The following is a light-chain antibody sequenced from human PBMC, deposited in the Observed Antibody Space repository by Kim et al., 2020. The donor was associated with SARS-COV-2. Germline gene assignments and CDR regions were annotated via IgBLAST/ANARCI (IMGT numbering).Light chain of an antibody. J-gene: IGKJ1*01. V-gene: IGKV3-20*01. CDR1: QCLSTSL. CDR3: QQFGTAERT. Sequence: EIVLTQSPGTLSLSPGDRVTLSCRTSQCLSTSLVAWYQQKPGQAPRLLIYGASSRASGIPDRFSGSGSGTDFPLTISRLEPEDFAVYCCQQFGTAERTFGQGTKVEIK. CDR2: GAS.